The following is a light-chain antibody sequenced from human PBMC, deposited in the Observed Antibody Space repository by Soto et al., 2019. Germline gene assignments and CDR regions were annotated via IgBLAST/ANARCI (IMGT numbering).Light chain of an antibody. CDR3: QQYNSYPLT. V-gene: IGKV3-15*01. CDR1: QSVSSS. J-gene: IGKJ4*01. CDR2: GAS. Sequence: EIVLTQSPATLSVSPWERATLSCRTSQSVSSSLAWYQQKPGQAPSLLIYGASTRATGIPARFSGSGSGTDFTLTISSLQPEDFATYYCQQYNSYPLTFGGGTKVDI.